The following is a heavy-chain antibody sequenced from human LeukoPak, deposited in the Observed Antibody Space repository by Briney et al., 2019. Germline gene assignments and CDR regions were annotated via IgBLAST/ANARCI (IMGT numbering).Heavy chain of an antibody. D-gene: IGHD3-22*01. Sequence: ASVRVPCKVSGSALSKISIDWVRQAPGKGLEWMGTVGHEDGTTIHAQKFQGRFNMTVDTATDTAYMEMSSLMSEDTAIYYCATGAIVFDFWGQGILVTVSS. V-gene: IGHV1-24*01. J-gene: IGHJ4*02. CDR1: GSALSKIS. CDR2: VGHEDGTT. CDR3: ATGAIVFDF.